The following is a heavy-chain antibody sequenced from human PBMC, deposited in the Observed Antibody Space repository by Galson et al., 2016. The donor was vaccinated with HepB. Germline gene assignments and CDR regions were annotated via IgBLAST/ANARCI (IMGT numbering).Heavy chain of an antibody. D-gene: IGHD1-26*01. CDR3: ARFGPSGSYFDY. V-gene: IGHV4-38-2*02. CDR1: GGSISSSYF. CDR2: ISHSGDT. Sequence: LSLTCTVSGGSISSSYFWGWIRQPPEKGLEWIGSISHSGDTYYNPSVKSRVTMLVDTSKNQFSLKLSSVTAADTAVYYCARFGPSGSYFDYWGQGTLVTVSS. J-gene: IGHJ4*02.